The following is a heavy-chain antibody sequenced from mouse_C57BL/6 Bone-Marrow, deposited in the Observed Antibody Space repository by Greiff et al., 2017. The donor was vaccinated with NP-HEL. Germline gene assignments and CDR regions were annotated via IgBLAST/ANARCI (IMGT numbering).Heavy chain of an antibody. J-gene: IGHJ2*01. CDR2: ISYDGSN. CDR1: GYSITSGYY. D-gene: IGHD1-1*01. V-gene: IGHV3-6*01. CDR3: ASSLTTVVATDY. Sequence: EVKLVESGPGLVKPSQSLSLTCSVTGYSITSGYYWNWIRQFPGNKLEWMGYISYDGSNNYNPSLKNRISITRDTSKNQFFLKLNSVTTEDTATYYCASSLTTVVATDYWGQGTTLTVSS.